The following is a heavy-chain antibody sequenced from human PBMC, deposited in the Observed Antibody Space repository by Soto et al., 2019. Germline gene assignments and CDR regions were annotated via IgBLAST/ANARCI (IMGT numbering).Heavy chain of an antibody. V-gene: IGHV1-24*01. CDR2: FDPEDGET. D-gene: IGHD6-6*01. CDR3: ARATRYSTSSGLGVVNWFDP. Sequence: ASVKVSCKVSGYTLTELSMHWVRQAPGKGLEWMGGFDPEDGETIYAQKFQGRVTMTEDTSTDTAYMELSSLRSEDTAVYFCARATRYSTSSGLGVVNWFDPWGQGTMVTVSS. J-gene: IGHJ5*02. CDR1: GYTLTELS.